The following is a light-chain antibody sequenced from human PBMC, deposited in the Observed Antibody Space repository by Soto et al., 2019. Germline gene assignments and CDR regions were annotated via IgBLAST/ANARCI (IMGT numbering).Light chain of an antibody. J-gene: IGLJ2*01. Sequence: SYELTQPHSVSVATAQMARITCGKNNTGVHWYQQEGGQDPVLVIYSDYNRPSGIPERFSGSNPGNTATLTISRIEAGDEADYYCQVWDSSSDHVVFGGGTKLNVL. CDR2: SDY. V-gene: IGLV3-12*02. CDR1: NTG. CDR3: QVWDSSSDHVV.